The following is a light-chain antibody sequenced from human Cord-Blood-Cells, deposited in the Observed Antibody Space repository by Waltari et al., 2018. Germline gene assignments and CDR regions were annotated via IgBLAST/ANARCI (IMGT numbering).Light chain of an antibody. CDR2: EVS. V-gene: IGLV2-14*01. CDR3: SSYTSSSTLVV. CDR1: SSDVGGYNY. Sequence: QSALTQPASVSGSPGQSITISCTGTSSDVGGYNYVSWYQQHPGKAPKLMIYEVSNRPSGVSNRFSGSKSGNTASLTISGLQAEEDADYYCSSYTSSSTLVVFGGGTKLTVL. J-gene: IGLJ2*01.